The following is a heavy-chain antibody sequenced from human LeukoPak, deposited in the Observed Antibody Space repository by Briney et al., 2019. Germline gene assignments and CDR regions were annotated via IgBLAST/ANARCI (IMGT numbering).Heavy chain of an antibody. V-gene: IGHV1-18*01. D-gene: IGHD3-10*01. CDR2: IGAYNGNT. CDR1: GYTFTNYG. CDR3: ARTYHYGSGSYYNQFDY. J-gene: IGHJ4*02. Sequence: ASVKVSCKASGYTFTNYGITWVRQAPGQGLEWMGWIGAYNGNTNYAQKLQGRVTMTTDTSTSTAYMELGSLRSDDTAVYYCARTYHYGSGSYYNQFDYWGQGTLVTVSS.